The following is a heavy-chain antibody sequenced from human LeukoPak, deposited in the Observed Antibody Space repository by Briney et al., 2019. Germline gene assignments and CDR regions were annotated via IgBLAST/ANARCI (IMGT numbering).Heavy chain of an antibody. D-gene: IGHD2-2*01. Sequence: GGSLRLSCAASGFAVSSNYMSWVRQAPGNGLEWVSVIYSGGSTYYADSVKGRFTISRDNSKNTLYLQMNSLRAEDTAVYYCARDKVACSSTSCHYWYFDLWGRGTLVTVSS. J-gene: IGHJ2*01. V-gene: IGHV3-53*01. CDR2: IYSGGST. CDR1: GFAVSSNY. CDR3: ARDKVACSSTSCHYWYFDL.